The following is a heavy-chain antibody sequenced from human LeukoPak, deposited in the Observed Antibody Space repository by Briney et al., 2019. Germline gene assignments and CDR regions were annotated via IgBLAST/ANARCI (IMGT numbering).Heavy chain of an antibody. D-gene: IGHD3-10*01. CDR1: GGSISSGGYS. CDR2: IYHSGST. CDR3: ARGGSYYFDY. J-gene: IGHJ4*02. V-gene: IGHV4-30-2*01. Sequence: SQTLSPTCAVSGGSISSGGYSWSWIRQPPGKGLEWIGYIYHSGSTYYNPSLKSRVTISVDRSKNQFSLKLSSVTAADTAVYYCARGGSYYFDYWGQGTLVTVSS.